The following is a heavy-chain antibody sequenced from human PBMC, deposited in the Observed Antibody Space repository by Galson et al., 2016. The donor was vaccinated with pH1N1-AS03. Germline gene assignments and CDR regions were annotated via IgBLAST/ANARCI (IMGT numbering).Heavy chain of an antibody. CDR1: GYRFKDYA. CDR3: AREGIVAQFMEWYLFY. Sequence: SVKVSSKASGYRFKDYAINWVRQAPGQGPEWMGWINTNTGDTKLAQGFAGRFVFSLDASVSTAYLQITSLKAEDTAIYYCAREGIVAQFMEWYLFYWGQGTQLTVSS. J-gene: IGHJ4*02. V-gene: IGHV7-4-1*02. CDR2: INTNTGDT. D-gene: IGHD3-3*01.